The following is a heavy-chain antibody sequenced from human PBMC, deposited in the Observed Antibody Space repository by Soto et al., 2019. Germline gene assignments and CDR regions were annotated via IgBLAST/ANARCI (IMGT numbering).Heavy chain of an antibody. CDR1: GGSISSYY. V-gene: IGHV4-59*01. Sequence: QVRLQESRPGLVKPSETLSLTCTVSGGSISSYYWTWIRQPPGRGLEWIGDVYYSGNTNSNPSLKSRVTIAVDTSRGQFSLELKSVTTADTAVYYCARALSFHDVLTGRGWVFYFDCWGQGALVTVSS. D-gene: IGHD3-9*01. CDR3: ARALSFHDVLTGRGWVFYFDC. J-gene: IGHJ4*02. CDR2: VYYSGNT.